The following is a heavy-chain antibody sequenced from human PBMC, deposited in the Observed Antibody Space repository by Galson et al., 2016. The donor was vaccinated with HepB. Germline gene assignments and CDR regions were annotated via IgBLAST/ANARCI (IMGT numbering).Heavy chain of an antibody. D-gene: IGHD3-10*01. Sequence: SLRLSCAASGFTFSRSDMHWVRQAAGKGLVWVSRINSDGSSTSYADSVKGRFTISRDNAKNTLYLQMNSLRAEDTAVYYCARASLHMVRGVSQWYFDLWGRGTLVTVSS. V-gene: IGHV3-74*01. CDR1: GFTFSRSD. J-gene: IGHJ2*01. CDR3: ARASLHMVRGVSQWYFDL. CDR2: INSDGSST.